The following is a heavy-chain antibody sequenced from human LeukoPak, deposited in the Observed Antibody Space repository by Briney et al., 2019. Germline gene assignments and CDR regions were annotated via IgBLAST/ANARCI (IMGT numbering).Heavy chain of an antibody. D-gene: IGHD3-9*01. CDR3: SRGNIMTGYQKRTYYYYGMDV. J-gene: IGHJ6*02. V-gene: IGHV1-8*01. CDR2: MNPNSGNT. CDR1: GYTFTSYA. Sequence: EASVKLSCKASGYTFTSYAINWVRQATGQGLEWMGWMNPNSGNTGYAQKLQGRVTMNKTRSISTAHMELSSLRSEDTAVYYCSRGNIMTGYQKRTYYYYGMDVGDQGTTVTVS.